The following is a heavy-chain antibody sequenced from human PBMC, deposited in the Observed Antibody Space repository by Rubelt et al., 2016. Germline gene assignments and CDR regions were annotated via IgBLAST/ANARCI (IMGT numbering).Heavy chain of an antibody. Sequence: EVQLVESGGGLVQPGGSLRLSCAASGFTFSVYWMTWVRQAPGKGLEWVANIKRDGSQKYYVDSVKGRFTISRDNAKNSLYLQMKSLRVEDTAVYYCARYPRGGFSFDYWGQGIVVTVSS. CDR2: IKRDGSQK. D-gene: IGHD2-15*01. CDR3: ARYPRGGFSFDY. J-gene: IGHJ4*02. CDR1: GFTFSVYW. V-gene: IGHV3-7*01.